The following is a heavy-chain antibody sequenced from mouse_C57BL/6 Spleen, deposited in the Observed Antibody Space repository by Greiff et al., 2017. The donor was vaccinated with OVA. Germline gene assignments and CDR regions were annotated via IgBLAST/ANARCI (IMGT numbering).Heavy chain of an antibody. CDR1: GFNIKDDY. CDR3: TTGYPWFAY. D-gene: IGHD1-2*01. Sequence: VHVKQSGAELVRPGASVKLSCTASGFNIKDDYMHWVKQRPEQGLEWIGWIDPENGDTEYASKFQGKATITADTSSNTAYLQLSSLTSEDTAVYYCTTGYPWFAYWGQGTLVTVSA. CDR2: IDPENGDT. J-gene: IGHJ3*01. V-gene: IGHV14-4*01.